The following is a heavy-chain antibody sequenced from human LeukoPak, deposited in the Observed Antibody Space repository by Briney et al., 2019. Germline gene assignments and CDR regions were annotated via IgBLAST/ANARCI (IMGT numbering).Heavy chain of an antibody. J-gene: IGHJ5*02. CDR1: GGSIRSYY. CDR3: ARDDGNAWFDP. Sequence: SETLSLTCTVSGGSIRSYYWSWIRQPPGKGLEWIGYIYYSGSTNYNPSLKSRVTISVDTSKNQFSLKLSPVTAADTAVYYCARDDGNAWFDPWGQGTLVTVSS. CDR2: IYYSGST. D-gene: IGHD5-24*01. V-gene: IGHV4-59*01.